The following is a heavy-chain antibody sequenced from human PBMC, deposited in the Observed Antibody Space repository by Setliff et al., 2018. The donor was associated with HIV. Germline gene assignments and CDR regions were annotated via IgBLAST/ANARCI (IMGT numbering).Heavy chain of an antibody. Sequence: PGGSLRLSCAASDFTFSSYGMHWVRQAPGKGLEWVAFIRYDGSYKFYADSVKGRFTISRDNSKNTLYLQMNSLRPEDTAVYYCARDPYPYFDYGDWYFDLWGRGTLVTVSS. CDR3: ARDPYPYFDYGDWYFDL. D-gene: IGHD4-17*01. CDR2: IRYDGSYK. CDR1: DFTFSSYG. J-gene: IGHJ2*01. V-gene: IGHV3-30*02.